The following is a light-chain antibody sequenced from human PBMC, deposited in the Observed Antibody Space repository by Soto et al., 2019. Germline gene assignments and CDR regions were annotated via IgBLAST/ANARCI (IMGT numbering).Light chain of an antibody. V-gene: IGKV3-11*01. CDR3: QQRSNWPRT. Sequence: EIVLTQSPATLSLSPGERATLSCRASQSASNYLAWYQQKPGQAPRLLIYDTSNRATGIPARFSGSGSGTDFTLTISSLEPEDFAVYYCQQRSNWPRTFGQGTKLEIK. CDR2: DTS. CDR1: QSASNY. J-gene: IGKJ2*01.